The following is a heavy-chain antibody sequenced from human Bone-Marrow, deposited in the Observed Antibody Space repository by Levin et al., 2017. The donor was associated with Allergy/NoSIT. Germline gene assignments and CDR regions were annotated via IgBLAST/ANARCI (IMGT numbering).Heavy chain of an antibody. CDR1: GYTFTGYY. V-gene: IGHV1-2*06. CDR3: ARAPKVVAAIFSENWFDP. CDR2: INPNSGGT. D-gene: IGHD2-15*01. J-gene: IGHJ5*02. Sequence: ASVKVSCKASGYTFTGYYMHWVRQAPGQGLEWMGRINPNSGGTNYAQKFQGRVTMTRDTSISTAYMELSRLRSDDTAVYYCARAPKVVAAIFSENWFDPWGQGTLVTVSS.